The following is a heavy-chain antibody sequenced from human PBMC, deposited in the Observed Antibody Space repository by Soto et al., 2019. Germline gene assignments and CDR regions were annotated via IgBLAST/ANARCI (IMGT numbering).Heavy chain of an antibody. D-gene: IGHD1-20*01. CDR1: GGSISSYY. CDR3: ARVWPVYNWNGGWFDP. J-gene: IGHJ5*02. V-gene: IGHV4-59*01. CDR2: IYYSGSA. Sequence: QVQLQESGPGLVKPSETLSLTCTVSGGSISSYYWSWIRQPPGKGLEWIGYIYYSGSANYNPSLKSRVTISVDTSKNQFSLKLSSVTAADTAVYYCARVWPVYNWNGGWFDPWGQGTLVTVSS.